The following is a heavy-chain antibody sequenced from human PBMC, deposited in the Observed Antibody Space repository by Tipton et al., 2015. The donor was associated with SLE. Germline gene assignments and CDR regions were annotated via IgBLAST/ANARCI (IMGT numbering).Heavy chain of an antibody. CDR2: MYYSGIT. J-gene: IGHJ4*02. CDR3: ARHFTAAAALPPFDC. V-gene: IGHV4-59*08. CDR1: GGSIRTYY. D-gene: IGHD6-13*01. Sequence: TLSLTCTVSGGSIRTYYWSWIRQTPGKGLEWIGYMYYSGITNYNPSLNSRVTISVDTSKNQFSLKLSSVTAADTAVYYCARHFTAAAALPPFDCWGQGTLVTVSS.